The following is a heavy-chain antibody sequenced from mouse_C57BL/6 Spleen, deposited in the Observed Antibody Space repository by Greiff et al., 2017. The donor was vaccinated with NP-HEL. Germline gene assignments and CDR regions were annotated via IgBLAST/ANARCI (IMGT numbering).Heavy chain of an antibody. CDR2: IYPSDSET. J-gene: IGHJ3*01. CDR1: GYTFTSYW. Sequence: QVQLQQPGAELVRPGSSVKLSCKASGYTFTSYWMDWVKQRPGQGLEWIGNIYPSDSETHYNQKFKDKATLTVDKSSSTAYMQLSSLTSEDSAVYYCARSGITTVPFAYWGQGTLVTVS. D-gene: IGHD1-1*01. V-gene: IGHV1-61*01. CDR3: ARSGITTVPFAY.